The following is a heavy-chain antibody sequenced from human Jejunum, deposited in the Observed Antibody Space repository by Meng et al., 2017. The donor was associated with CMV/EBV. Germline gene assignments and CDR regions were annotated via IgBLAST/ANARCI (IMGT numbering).Heavy chain of an antibody. D-gene: IGHD4-17*01. CDR3: ATTSLSMTTVTTADFDP. Sequence: FSFSSWAMHWVRQAPGKGLEWVAVISYDGSHEYFADSVKGRFTISRDNSKNTLYLQMNSLRIDDTAVYYCATTSLSMTTVTTADFDPWGQGTLVTVSS. V-gene: IGHV3-30-3*01. CDR2: ISYDGSHE. J-gene: IGHJ5*02. CDR1: FSFSSWA.